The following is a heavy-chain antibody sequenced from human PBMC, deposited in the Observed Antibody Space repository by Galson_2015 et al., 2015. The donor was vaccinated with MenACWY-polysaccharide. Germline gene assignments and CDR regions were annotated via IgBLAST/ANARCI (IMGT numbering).Heavy chain of an antibody. Sequence: SVKVSCKASGYTFTNYGYSWVRQAPGQGLEWMGWISAYNGNNYYAQRLQGRVTMTTDTSTNTVHMELRSLRLDDTAIYYCAREAEAGTYDFWNKDHWYFDLWGQGTLVAVSS. CDR3: AREAEAGTYDFWNKDHWYFDL. CDR1: GYTFTNYG. J-gene: IGHJ4*02. V-gene: IGHV1-18*01. D-gene: IGHD3-3*01. CDR2: ISAYNGNN.